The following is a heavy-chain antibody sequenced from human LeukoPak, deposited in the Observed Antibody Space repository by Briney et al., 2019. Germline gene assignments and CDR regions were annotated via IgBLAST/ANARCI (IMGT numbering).Heavy chain of an antibody. CDR3: AKVSGKQHARGDWFDP. CDR1: GFTFSSYA. Sequence: GGSLRLSCAASGFTFSSYAMSWVRQAPGKGLEWVSAISGSGGSTYYADSVKGRFTISRDNSKNTLYLQMNSLRAEDTAVYYCAKVSGKQHARGDWFDPWGQGTPVTVSS. V-gene: IGHV3-23*01. J-gene: IGHJ5*02. D-gene: IGHD3-10*01. CDR2: ISGSGGST.